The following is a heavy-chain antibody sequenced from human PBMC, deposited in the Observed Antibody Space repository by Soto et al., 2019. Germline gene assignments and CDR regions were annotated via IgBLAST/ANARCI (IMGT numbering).Heavy chain of an antibody. D-gene: IGHD6-13*01. Sequence: QVQLVESGGGVVQPGRSLRLSCAASGFTFSDYGMHWVRQAPGKGLEWVAVISYDGSNKYYADSVKGRFAISRDNSKNTLYLQMNSLKAEDAALYYCCSSWFYSYYGVNVWGQGTTVTVSS. J-gene: IGHJ6*02. CDR1: GFTFSDYG. CDR3: CSSWFYSYYGVNV. CDR2: ISYDGSNK. V-gene: IGHV3-30*03.